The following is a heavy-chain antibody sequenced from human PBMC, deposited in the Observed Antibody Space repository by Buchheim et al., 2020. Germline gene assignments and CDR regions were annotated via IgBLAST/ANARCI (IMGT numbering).Heavy chain of an antibody. D-gene: IGHD3-3*01. CDR2: IYHDGSS. Sequence: QLQLQESGPGLVKPSETLSLTCSVSGGSISRTIYYWGWIRQPPGKGLEWIGSIYHDGSSYYNPSLKSRVTLSADTSKNQFSLKLSSVTAADTAVYYCARGAYEEWLSHFDYWGQGTL. CDR1: GGSISRTIYY. CDR3: ARGAYEEWLSHFDY. J-gene: IGHJ4*02. V-gene: IGHV4-39*01.